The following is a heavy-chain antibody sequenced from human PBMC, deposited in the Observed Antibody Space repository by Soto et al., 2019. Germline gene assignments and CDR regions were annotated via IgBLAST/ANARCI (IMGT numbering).Heavy chain of an antibody. CDR3: ARALSTVTTLGFDY. V-gene: IGHV4-31*03. J-gene: IGHJ4*02. Sequence: TLSLTCTVSGGSISSGAYYWSWIRQHPGEGLEWIGHIYYTGSTYYNPSLKSRLTISLGTSKNQFSLRLNSVTAADTAVYYCARALSTVTTLGFDYWGQGTLVTVSS. D-gene: IGHD4-17*01. CDR2: IYYTGST. CDR1: GGSISSGAYY.